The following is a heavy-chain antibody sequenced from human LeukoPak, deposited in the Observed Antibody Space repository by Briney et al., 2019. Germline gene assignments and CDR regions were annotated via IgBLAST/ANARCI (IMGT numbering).Heavy chain of an antibody. D-gene: IGHD3-10*01. J-gene: IGHJ4*02. CDR2: IKNDGSET. CDR1: GFTFSSHW. V-gene: IGHV3-74*01. Sequence: GGSLRLSCAASGFTFSSHWMHWVRQAPGKGLMWVSRIKNDGSETTYADSVKGRFTISRDNAKNTLYLQMNSLRAEDTAVYYCAREWSGFGELPDNWGQGTLVTVS. CDR3: AREWSGFGELPDN.